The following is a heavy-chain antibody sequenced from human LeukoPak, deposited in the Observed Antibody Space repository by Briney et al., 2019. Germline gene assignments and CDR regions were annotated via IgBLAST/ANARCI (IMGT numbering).Heavy chain of an antibody. CDR1: GFTFSSYS. Sequence: GGSLRLSCAASGFTFSSYSMNWVRQAPGKGLEWVSSISSSSSYIYYAGSVKGRFTISRDNAKNSLYLQMNSLRAEDTAVYYCASWYYYGSGSYCWGQGTVVTVSS. CDR3: ASWYYYGSGSYC. V-gene: IGHV3-21*01. J-gene: IGHJ4*02. CDR2: ISSSSSYI. D-gene: IGHD3-10*01.